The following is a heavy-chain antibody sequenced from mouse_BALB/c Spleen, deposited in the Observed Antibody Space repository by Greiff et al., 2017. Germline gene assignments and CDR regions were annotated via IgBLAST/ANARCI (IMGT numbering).Heavy chain of an antibody. CDR2: IDPENGDT. Sequence: EVQLQQSGAELVRSGASVKLSCTASGFNIKDYYMHWVKQRPEQGLEWIGWIDPENGDTEYAPKFQGKATMTADTSSNTAYLQLSSLTSEDTAVYYCNGMITVYAMDYWGQGTSVTVSS. V-gene: IGHV14-4*02. CDR3: NGMITVYAMDY. D-gene: IGHD2-4*01. J-gene: IGHJ4*01. CDR1: GFNIKDYY.